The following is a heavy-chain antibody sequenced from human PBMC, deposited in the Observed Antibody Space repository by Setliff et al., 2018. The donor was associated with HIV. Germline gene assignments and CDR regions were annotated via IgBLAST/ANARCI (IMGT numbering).Heavy chain of an antibody. V-gene: IGHV3-20*04. CDR1: GFTFDDYG. CDR2: INWNGGST. J-gene: IGHJ6*02. CDR3: ARIRGFCSGGSCYPYYYYAMDV. Sequence: PGGSLRLSCAASGFTFDDYGMSWVRQAPGKGLEWVSGINWNGGSTGYADSVKGRFTISRDNAKNSLYLQMNSLRAEDTALYYCARIRGFCSGGSCYPYYYYAMDVWGQGTTVTVSS. D-gene: IGHD2-15*01.